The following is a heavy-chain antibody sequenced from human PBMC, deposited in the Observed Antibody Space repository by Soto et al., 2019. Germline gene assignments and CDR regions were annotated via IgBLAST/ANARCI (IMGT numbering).Heavy chain of an antibody. CDR1: GFMVGTYG. D-gene: IGHD3-22*01. Sequence: PGGSLRLSCAATGFMVGTYGMSWVRQAPGKGLEWVANIKHDGNEKYYADSVKGRFTVSRDNVKNFLHLQMSSLRGDDTGVYFCVRATLSWGHYYFRGLDVWGQGTTVTVSS. V-gene: IGHV3-7*01. J-gene: IGHJ6*02. CDR3: VRATLSWGHYYFRGLDV. CDR2: IKHDGNEK.